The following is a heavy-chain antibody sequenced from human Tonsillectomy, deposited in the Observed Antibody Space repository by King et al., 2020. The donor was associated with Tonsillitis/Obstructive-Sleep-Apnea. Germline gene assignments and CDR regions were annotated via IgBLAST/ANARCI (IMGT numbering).Heavy chain of an antibody. D-gene: IGHD3-10*01. J-gene: IGHJ4*02. Sequence: VQQQESGPGLVKPSQTLSLTCTVSGGSISSGGYYWSWIRQHPGKGLEWIGYIYYSGSTYYNPSLKSLVTISVDTSKNQFSLKLSSVTAADTAVYYCARARNLGFRELSPYFDYWGQGTLVTVSS. CDR3: ARARNLGFRELSPYFDY. V-gene: IGHV4-31*01. CDR2: IYYSGST. CDR1: GGSISSGGYY.